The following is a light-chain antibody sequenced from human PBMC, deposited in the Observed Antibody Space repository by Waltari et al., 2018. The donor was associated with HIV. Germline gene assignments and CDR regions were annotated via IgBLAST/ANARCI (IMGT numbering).Light chain of an antibody. Sequence: QLVLTQAPSASASLGASVKLTCTLSSGHNNYAIACHQQQPEKGPRYLMTLNSDGSHTKGDGIPDRFSGSSSGAERYLTISSLQSEDEADYYCQAWGAGMGVFGGGTKLTVL. J-gene: IGLJ3*02. CDR3: QAWGAGMGV. CDR1: SGHNNYA. V-gene: IGLV4-69*02. CDR2: LNSDGSH.